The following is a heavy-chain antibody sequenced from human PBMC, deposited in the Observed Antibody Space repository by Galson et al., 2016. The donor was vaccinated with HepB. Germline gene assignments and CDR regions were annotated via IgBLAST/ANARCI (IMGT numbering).Heavy chain of an antibody. CDR1: GDSVSSNSAA. D-gene: IGHD2/OR15-2a*01. CDR3: ARVRCSTFRCQNWFDP. V-gene: IGHV6-1*01. Sequence: CAISGDSVSSNSAAWTWIRQSPLRGLEWLGRTYYRSKWYNDYAVSVKSRICIHPDTSKNQFSLQLNSVTPEDTAVYYCARVRCSTFRCQNWFDPWGQGTLVTVSS. J-gene: IGHJ5*02. CDR2: TYYRSKWYN.